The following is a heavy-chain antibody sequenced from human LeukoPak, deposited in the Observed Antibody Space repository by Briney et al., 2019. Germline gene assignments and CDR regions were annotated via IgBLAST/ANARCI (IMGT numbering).Heavy chain of an antibody. CDR3: ARVYESWFDP. V-gene: IGHV4-61*08. CDR2: IYYSGST. D-gene: IGHD3-16*01. CDR1: GGSISSGGYY. J-gene: IGHJ5*02. Sequence: SETLSLTCTVSGGSISSGGYYWSWIRQHPGKGLEWIGYIYYSGSTNYNPSLKSRVTISVDTSKNQFSLKLSSVTAADTAVYYCARVYESWFDPWGQGTLVTVSS.